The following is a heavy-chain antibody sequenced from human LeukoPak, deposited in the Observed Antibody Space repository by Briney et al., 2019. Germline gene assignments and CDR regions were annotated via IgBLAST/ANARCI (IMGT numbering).Heavy chain of an antibody. CDR1: GFTFDDYA. CDR3: AKAAQWELAVDAFDI. Sequence: PGGSLRLSCAASGFTFDDYAVHWVRQAPGKGLEWVSGISWNSGSIGYADSVKGRFTISRDNAKNSLYLQMNSLRAEDTALYYCAKAAQWELAVDAFDIWGQGTMVTVSS. CDR2: ISWNSGSI. J-gene: IGHJ3*02. D-gene: IGHD1-26*01. V-gene: IGHV3-9*01.